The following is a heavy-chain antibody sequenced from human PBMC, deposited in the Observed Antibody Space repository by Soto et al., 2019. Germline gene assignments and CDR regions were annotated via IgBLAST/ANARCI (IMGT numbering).Heavy chain of an antibody. CDR1: GGSISSYY. V-gene: IGHV4-59*01. Sequence: QVQLQESGPGLVKPSETLSLTCTVSGGSISSYYWSWIRQPPGKGLEWIGYIYYSGSTNYNPSLKSRVTISGDTSKNQFSLKLSCVTAGDTAVYYCARAGKGAYYYDSSGYYYDYWGQGTLVTVSS. J-gene: IGHJ4*02. CDR3: ARAGKGAYYYDSSGYYYDY. D-gene: IGHD3-22*01. CDR2: IYYSGST.